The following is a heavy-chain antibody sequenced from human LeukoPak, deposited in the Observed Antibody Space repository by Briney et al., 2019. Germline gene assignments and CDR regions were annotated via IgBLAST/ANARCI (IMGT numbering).Heavy chain of an antibody. CDR3: AWVVTPGYAFDI. CDR1: GFTFSSYA. J-gene: IGHJ3*02. V-gene: IGHV3-23*01. D-gene: IGHD3-22*01. CDR2: ISGSGGST. Sequence: GGSLRLSCAASGFTFSSYAMSWVRQAPGKGLEWVSAISGSGGSTYYADSVKGRFTISRDNSKNTLYLQMNSLRAEDTAVYYCAWVVTPGYAFDIWGQGTMVTVSS.